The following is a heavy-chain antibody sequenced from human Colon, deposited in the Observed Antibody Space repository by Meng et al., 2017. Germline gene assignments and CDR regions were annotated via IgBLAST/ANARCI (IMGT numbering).Heavy chain of an antibody. Sequence: LQGVGPGLVKPSETLSLPCAVSGSHITTRNWWNWVRQAPGKGLEWIGDVFHTGGTSYNPSLESRLTISVDRSKNQFYLNLRSVTAADTATYYCARGGDWGFDYWGPGTLVTVSS. CDR1: GSHITTRNW. CDR3: ARGGDWGFDY. V-gene: IGHV4-4*02. D-gene: IGHD3-16*01. CDR2: VFHTGGT. J-gene: IGHJ4*02.